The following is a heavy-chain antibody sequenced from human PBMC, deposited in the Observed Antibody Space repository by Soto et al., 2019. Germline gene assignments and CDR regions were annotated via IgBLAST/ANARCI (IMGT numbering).Heavy chain of an antibody. CDR1: GGTFSSYT. Sequence: QVQLVQSGAEVKKPGSSVKVSCKASGGTFSSYTISWVRQAPGQGLEWMGRIIPILGIANYAQKFQGRVTITADKSTRTAQLELSSLRSEDTAVYYCARDALDPYPLLSHWFDPWGQGTLVTVSS. D-gene: IGHD2-2*01. V-gene: IGHV1-69*08. J-gene: IGHJ5*02. CDR2: IIPILGIA. CDR3: ARDALDPYPLLSHWFDP.